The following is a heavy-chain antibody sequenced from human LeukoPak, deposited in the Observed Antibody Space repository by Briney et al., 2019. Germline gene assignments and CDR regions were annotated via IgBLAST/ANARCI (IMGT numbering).Heavy chain of an antibody. D-gene: IGHD2-8*01. CDR1: GYTFTSYD. Sequence: GASVKVSCKASGYTFTSYDINWVRQATGQGLEWMGWMNPNSGNTGYAQKFQGRVTITRNTSISTAYMELSSLRSEDTAVYYCAKDRCSNGIGCLYYYMDVWGKGTTVTISS. V-gene: IGHV1-8*03. CDR3: AKDRCSNGIGCLYYYMDV. J-gene: IGHJ6*03. CDR2: MNPNSGNT.